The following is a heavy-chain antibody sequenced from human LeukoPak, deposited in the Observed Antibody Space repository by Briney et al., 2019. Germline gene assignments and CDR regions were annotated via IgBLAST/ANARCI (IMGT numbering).Heavy chain of an antibody. V-gene: IGHV3-7*05. Sequence: GGSLRLSCAASGFTFSYYYMSWVRQAPGKGLEWVANIKQDGSEKYYVDSVKGRFTISRDNAKNSLYLQMNSLRAEDTAVYYCARGYCSGGSCYSKVLDVWGQGTTVTVSS. J-gene: IGHJ6*02. D-gene: IGHD2-15*01. CDR2: IKQDGSEK. CDR3: ARGYCSGGSCYSKVLDV. CDR1: GFTFSYYY.